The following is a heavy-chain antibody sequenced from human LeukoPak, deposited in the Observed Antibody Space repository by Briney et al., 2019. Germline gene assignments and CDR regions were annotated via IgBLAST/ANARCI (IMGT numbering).Heavy chain of an antibody. CDR2: ISGSGCST. V-gene: IGHV3-23*01. CDR1: VFTFNTYA. D-gene: IGHD4-17*01. Sequence: GGPLTLSCAPSVFTFNTYAMRCVPQAPGKGLECLSAISGSGCSTYYADPVKGPFTISRDNSKNTLYLQMNGLKAEDTDVYYCAKDRLVATVTTTGDNDYWGQGNLVTVSS. J-gene: IGHJ4*02. CDR3: AKDRLVATVTTTGDNDY.